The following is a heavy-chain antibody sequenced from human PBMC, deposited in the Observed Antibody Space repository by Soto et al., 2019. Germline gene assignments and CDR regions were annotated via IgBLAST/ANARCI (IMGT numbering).Heavy chain of an antibody. V-gene: IGHV3-30*18. CDR1: GFTFSTFA. Sequence: QVQLVESGGGVVHPGRSLRLSCAASGFTFSTFAMHWVRQAPGKGLEWAAVISYDGSNQYYAESLKGRFTIARDNSKNTLSLQMSRLRAEDTAVYYCAKDNAGYSSGSSFFDYWGQGTLVTVSS. J-gene: IGHJ4*02. CDR2: ISYDGSNQ. CDR3: AKDNAGYSSGSSFFDY. D-gene: IGHD6-25*01.